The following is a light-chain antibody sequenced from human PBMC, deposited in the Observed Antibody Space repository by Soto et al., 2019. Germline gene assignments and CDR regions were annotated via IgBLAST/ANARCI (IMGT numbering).Light chain of an antibody. CDR1: SSDVGVYNY. Sequence: QSVLTQPPSASGSPGQSVTISCTGTSSDVGVYNYVSRYQQHPGKAPKLMIFEVSKRPPGVPDRFSGSKSGNTASLTVSGLQAEDEADYYCSSRSGSDKWVVFGGGTKLTVL. CDR2: EVS. J-gene: IGLJ2*01. CDR3: SSRSGSDKWVV. V-gene: IGLV2-8*01.